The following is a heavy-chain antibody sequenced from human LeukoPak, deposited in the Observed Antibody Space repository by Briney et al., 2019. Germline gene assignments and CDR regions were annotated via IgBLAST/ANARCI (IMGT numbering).Heavy chain of an antibody. D-gene: IGHD4-23*01. J-gene: IGHJ4*02. CDR1: GGTFSSYA. CDR2: IIPIFGTA. Sequence: SVKVSCKASGGTFSSYAISWVRQALGQGLEWMGGIIPIFGTANYAQKFQGRVTITADESTSTAYMELTSLRSEDTAVYYCARVGGPSGGNSPFDYWGQGPLVTVSS. CDR3: ARVGGPSGGNSPFDY. V-gene: IGHV1-69*13.